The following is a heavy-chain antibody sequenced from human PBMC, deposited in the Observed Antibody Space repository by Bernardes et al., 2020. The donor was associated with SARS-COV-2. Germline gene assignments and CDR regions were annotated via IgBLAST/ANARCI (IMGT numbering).Heavy chain of an antibody. CDR1: GFTFSIYA. V-gene: IGHV3-23*01. CDR2: ISGRGGST. D-gene: IGHD6-13*01. Sequence: GGSLRLSCTASGFTFSIYAMSWVRQAPGKGLEWVSAISGRGGSTCYADSGRGRFTISRDNSKNTLYMQMNSLRAEDTAVYYCAKVIAAAGKGGVFDYYYGMDVWGQGTTVTVSS. CDR3: AKVIAAAGKGGVFDYYYGMDV. J-gene: IGHJ6*02.